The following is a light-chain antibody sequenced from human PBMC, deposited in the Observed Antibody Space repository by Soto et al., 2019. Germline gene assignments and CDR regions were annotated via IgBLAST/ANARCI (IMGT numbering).Light chain of an antibody. Sequence: DIQMTQSPSTLSSSVGDRVTITCRASESLSGRLAWYHQRPGQAPTLLIYDVSTLESGVPSRFSGTGSGIEITLTSSGLQPDDYATYYCQQYNNYATFGPGTKVEVK. CDR2: DVS. J-gene: IGKJ1*01. CDR3: QQYNNYAT. V-gene: IGKV1-5*01. CDR1: ESLSGR.